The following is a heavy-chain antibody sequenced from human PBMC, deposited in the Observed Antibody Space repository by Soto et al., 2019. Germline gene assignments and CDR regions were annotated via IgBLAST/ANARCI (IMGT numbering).Heavy chain of an antibody. V-gene: IGHV3-30-3*01. J-gene: IGHJ4*02. CDR1: GFTFSTYA. D-gene: IGHD3-22*01. CDR2: ISDDGNTK. Sequence: GGSLRLSCAASGFTFSTYAMYWVRQAPGRGLEWVAVISDDGNTKYYADSVKGRFTISRDNSRNTLYLQIYSLRAEDAAVYYCASSYFYDSGGYYPFDYWGQGXRVTVSS. CDR3: ASSYFYDSGGYYPFDY.